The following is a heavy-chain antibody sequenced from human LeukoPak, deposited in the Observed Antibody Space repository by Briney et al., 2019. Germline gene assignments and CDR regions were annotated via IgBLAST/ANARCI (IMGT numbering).Heavy chain of an antibody. V-gene: IGHV3-23*01. Sequence: GGSLRLSCAASGFTFSSYAMSWVRQASGKGLEWVSYISGSGGTTSYADSVKGRVTISRDNSKNTLYLQMNSLRAEDTAVYYCAKRDSSGSLPRLFDYWGQGTLVTVSS. CDR2: ISGSGGTT. CDR3: AKRDSSGSLPRLFDY. D-gene: IGHD6-19*01. J-gene: IGHJ4*02. CDR1: GFTFSSYA.